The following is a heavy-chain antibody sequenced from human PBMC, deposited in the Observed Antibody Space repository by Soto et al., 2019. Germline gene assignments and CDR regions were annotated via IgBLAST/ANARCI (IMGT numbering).Heavy chain of an antibody. Sequence: RGGSLRLSCAASGFTFSSYAMHWVRQAPGKGLEWVAVISYDGSNKYYADSVKGRFTISRDNSKNTLYLQMNSLRVEDTAVYYCARDLHLATDLDYWGQGTLVTVSS. V-gene: IGHV3-30-3*01. J-gene: IGHJ4*02. CDR1: GFTFSSYA. CDR3: ARDLHLATDLDY. CDR2: ISYDGSNK. D-gene: IGHD5-12*01.